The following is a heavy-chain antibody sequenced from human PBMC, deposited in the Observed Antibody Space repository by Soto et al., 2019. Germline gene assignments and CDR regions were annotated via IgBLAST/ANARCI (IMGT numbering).Heavy chain of an antibody. CDR3: AREHYGNSAWFDP. CDR2: MNPYTGNT. CDR1: GYTFTSYG. D-gene: IGHD3-10*01. V-gene: IGHV1-8*02. Sequence: ASVKVSCKASGYTFTSYGFSWVRQAPGQGLEWMGWMNPYTGNTGYAQKFQGRVTMTRNTSISTAYMELSSLRSEDTAVYYCAREHYGNSAWFDPWGQGTLVTVSS. J-gene: IGHJ5*02.